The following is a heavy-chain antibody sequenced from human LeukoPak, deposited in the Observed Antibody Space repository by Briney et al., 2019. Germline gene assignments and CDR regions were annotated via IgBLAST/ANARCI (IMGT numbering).Heavy chain of an antibody. J-gene: IGHJ2*01. Sequence: ASVKVSCKASGYTFTGHYMHWVRQAPGQGPEWMGWINPNSGDTNYAQKFQGRVTLTRDASIGTAYMEVNRLTYDDTAIYYCARDVYTSGWRYFDLWGHGTLFTVSS. D-gene: IGHD6-19*01. CDR2: INPNSGDT. V-gene: IGHV1-2*02. CDR1: GYTFTGHY. CDR3: ARDVYTSGWRYFDL.